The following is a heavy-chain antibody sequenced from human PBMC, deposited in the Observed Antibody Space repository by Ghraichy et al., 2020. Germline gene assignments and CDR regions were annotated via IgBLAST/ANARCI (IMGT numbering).Heavy chain of an antibody. V-gene: IGHV4-39*01. J-gene: IGHJ4*02. Sequence: SETLSLTCTVSGGSISGSNAYWGWIRQPPGKGLEWIGNIYYNGNTYYNPSLKSRVTIFVDTSKNQFSLKLSSVTAADTAVYYCARHHCGIYCSGGKGPCDYWGQGTLVTVSS. CDR1: GGSISGSNAY. CDR3: ARHHCGIYCSGGKGPCDY. D-gene: IGHD2-15*01. CDR2: IYYNGNT.